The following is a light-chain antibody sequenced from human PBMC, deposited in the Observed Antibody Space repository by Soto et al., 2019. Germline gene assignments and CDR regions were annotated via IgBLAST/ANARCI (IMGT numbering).Light chain of an antibody. CDR3: QHYDSLSYT. CDR2: DAS. V-gene: IGKV1-33*01. CDR1: QDISNY. J-gene: IGKJ2*01. Sequence: DIQMTQSPSSLSASVGDRVTITCQASQDISNYVSWYQQKPGKAPYLLIYDASNLQTGVPSRFSGSASGSVFTFTINSLQAEDFATYYCQHYDSLSYTFGQGTKLEIK.